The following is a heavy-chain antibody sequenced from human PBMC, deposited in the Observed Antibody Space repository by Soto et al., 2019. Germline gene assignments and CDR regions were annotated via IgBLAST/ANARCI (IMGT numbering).Heavy chain of an antibody. Sequence: QVQLVQSGAEVKKPGASVQVSCKASGYTFTTYFMHWVRQAPGQGFEWMGRINPTGGDTVYAKMYQGAVTLSKGRTACTVYTALRSLTSEDTAVYYCASGSYASNVFTMDAWGHGATGTVSS. CDR3: ASGSYASNVFTMDA. CDR1: GYTFTTYF. CDR2: INPTGGDT. V-gene: IGHV1-46*01. J-gene: IGHJ6*02. D-gene: IGHD3-10*01.